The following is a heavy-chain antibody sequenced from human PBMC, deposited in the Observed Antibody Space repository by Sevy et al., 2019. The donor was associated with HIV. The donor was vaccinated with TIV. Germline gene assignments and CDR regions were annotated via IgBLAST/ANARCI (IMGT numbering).Heavy chain of an antibody. CDR3: ARLSGYSSSWSYFDY. D-gene: IGHD6-13*01. CDR2: ISSSTI. CDR1: GFTFSSYS. V-gene: IGHV3-48*01. Sequence: GGSLRLSCAASGFTFSSYSMNWVRQAPGKGLEWVSYISSSTIYYADSLKGRLTISRDNAKNSLYLQMNSLRAEDTAVYYCARLSGYSSSWSYFDYWGQGTLVTVS. J-gene: IGHJ4*02.